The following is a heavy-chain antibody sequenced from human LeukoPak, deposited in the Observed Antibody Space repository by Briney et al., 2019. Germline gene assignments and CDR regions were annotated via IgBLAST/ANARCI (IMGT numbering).Heavy chain of an antibody. CDR3: ARDYPQFDP. CDR1: GYSISSGYY. J-gene: IGHJ5*02. CDR2: IYHSGST. Sequence: KPSETLSLTCAVSGYSISSGYYWGWIRQPPGKGLEWIGSIYHSGSTYYNPSLKSRVTISVDTSKNQSSLKLSSVTAADTAVYYCARDYPQFDPWGQGTLVTVSS. V-gene: IGHV4-38-2*02.